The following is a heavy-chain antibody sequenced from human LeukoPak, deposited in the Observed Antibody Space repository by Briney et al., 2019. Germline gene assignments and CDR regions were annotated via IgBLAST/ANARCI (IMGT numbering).Heavy chain of an antibody. D-gene: IGHD2-2*01. CDR1: GGSISSGGYY. J-gene: IGHJ3*02. Sequence: SETLSLTCTVSGGSISSGGYYWSWLRQHPGKGLEWIGYIYYSGSTYYNPSLKSRVTISVDTSKNQFSLKLSSVTAADTAVYYCARGGIVVVPADAPDAFDIWGQGTMVTVSS. CDR3: ARGGIVVVPADAPDAFDI. CDR2: IYYSGST. V-gene: IGHV4-31*03.